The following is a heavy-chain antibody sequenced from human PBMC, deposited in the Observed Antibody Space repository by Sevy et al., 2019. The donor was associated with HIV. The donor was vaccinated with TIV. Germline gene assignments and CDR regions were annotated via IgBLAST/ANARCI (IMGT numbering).Heavy chain of an antibody. Sequence: GGSLRLSCAASGFTFDDYAMHWVRQAPGKGLEWVSGISWNSGSIGYADSVKGRFTISRDNAKNSLYLQMNSLRAEDTALYYCAKDKIGRGIWEDWYFDLWGRGTLVTVSS. V-gene: IGHV3-9*01. CDR2: ISWNSGSI. CDR1: GFTFDDYA. CDR3: AKDKIGRGIWEDWYFDL. J-gene: IGHJ2*01. D-gene: IGHD1-26*01.